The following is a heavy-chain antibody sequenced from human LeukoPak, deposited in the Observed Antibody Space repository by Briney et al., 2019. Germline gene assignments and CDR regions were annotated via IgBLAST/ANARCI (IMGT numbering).Heavy chain of an antibody. CDR2: IFSGGTT. V-gene: IGHV3-53*01. CDR3: AREGNYYDMDV. CDR1: GFTVSSNY. Sequence: PGGSLRLSWAASGFTVSSNYMSWVRQAPGKGLEWVSVIFSGGTTYYADSVKGRFTISRDNSKNTLYLQMNSLRAEDTAVYYCAREGNYYDMDVWGQGTTVTVSS. J-gene: IGHJ6*02.